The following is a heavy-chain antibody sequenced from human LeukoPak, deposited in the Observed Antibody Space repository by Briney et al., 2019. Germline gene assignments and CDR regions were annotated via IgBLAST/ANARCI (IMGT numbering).Heavy chain of an antibody. V-gene: IGHV1-24*01. J-gene: IGHJ4*02. CDR1: GYTLTELS. CDR2: FDPEDGET. D-gene: IGHD6-19*01. CDR3: ATWRLTNGWYVDY. Sequence: VASVKVSCKVSGYTLTELSMHWVRQAPGKGLEWMGGFDPEDGETIYAQKFQGRVTMTEDTSTDTAYTELSSLRSEDTAVYYCATWRLTNGWYVDYWGQGTLVTVSS.